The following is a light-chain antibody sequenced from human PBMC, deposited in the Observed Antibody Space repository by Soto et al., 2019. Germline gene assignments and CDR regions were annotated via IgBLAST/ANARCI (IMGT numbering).Light chain of an antibody. V-gene: IGKV1-5*03. CDR1: QTIGTW. CDR2: KAS. CDR3: QQYDTYRT. Sequence: DIQMTQSPSTLSASVGDRITITCRASQTIGTWLAWYQQKAGKAPKLLIYKASTLESGVPSRFSGSGSGTEFSVTISSLQPDDCATYYCQQYDTYRTFGQGTKVEIK. J-gene: IGKJ1*01.